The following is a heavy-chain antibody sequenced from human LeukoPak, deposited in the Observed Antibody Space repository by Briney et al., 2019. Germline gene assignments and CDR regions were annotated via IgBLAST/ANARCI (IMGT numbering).Heavy chain of an antibody. D-gene: IGHD5-24*01. CDR1: GFTFSSYG. V-gene: IGHV3-21*01. Sequence: GGSLRLSCAASGFTFSSYGIHWVRQAPGKGLEWVSSISSSSYIYYADSVKGRFTISRDNAKNSLYLQMNSLRAEDTAVYYCARDYGDGYNFFDYWGQGTLVTVSS. CDR2: ISSSSYI. CDR3: ARDYGDGYNFFDY. J-gene: IGHJ4*02.